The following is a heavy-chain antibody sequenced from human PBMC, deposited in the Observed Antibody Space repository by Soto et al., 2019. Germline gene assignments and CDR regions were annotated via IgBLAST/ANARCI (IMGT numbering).Heavy chain of an antibody. V-gene: IGHV2-5*02. D-gene: IGHD4-4*01. CDR1: GFSLRTSGVG. J-gene: IGHJ4*02. CDR2: IYWDDDK. Sequence: QINLKESGPTLVKPTQTLTLTCTFSGFSLRTSGVGVGWIRQPPGKVLEWLALIYWDDDKRYSPSLKSRLTITKDTSKNQVVLTMTNMDPVDTATYYCTQVITTVTTRWGQGTLVTVSS. CDR3: TQVITTVTTR.